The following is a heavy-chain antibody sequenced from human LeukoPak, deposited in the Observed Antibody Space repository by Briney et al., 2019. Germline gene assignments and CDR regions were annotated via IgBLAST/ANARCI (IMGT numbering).Heavy chain of an antibody. J-gene: IGHJ4*02. CDR2: IYYSGST. CDR3: ARGQALGDY. Sequence: SETLSLTCTVSGGSITSYYWSWIRQPPGKGLEWIGYIYYSGSTNYNPSLKSRVTISVDTSKNHFSLKLTSVTAADTAVYYCARGQALGDYWGQGTLVTVSS. V-gene: IGHV4-59*08. CDR1: GGSITSYY.